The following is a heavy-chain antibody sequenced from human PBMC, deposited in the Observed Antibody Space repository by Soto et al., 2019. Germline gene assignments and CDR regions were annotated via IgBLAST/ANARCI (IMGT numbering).Heavy chain of an antibody. D-gene: IGHD2-15*01. CDR2: IIPIFGTA. V-gene: IGHV1-69*13. CDR3: ARGTSPSCSGGSCYVYYFDY. Sequence: SVKVSCKASGGTFSSYAISWVRQAPGQGLEWMGGIIPIFGTANYAQKFQGRVTITADESTSTAYMELSSLRSEDTAVYYCARGTSPSCSGGSCYVYYFDYWGQGTLVTVSS. J-gene: IGHJ4*02. CDR1: GGTFSSYA.